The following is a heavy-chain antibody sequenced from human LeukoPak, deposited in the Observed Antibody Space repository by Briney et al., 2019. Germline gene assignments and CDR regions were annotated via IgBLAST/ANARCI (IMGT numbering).Heavy chain of an antibody. Sequence: ESGPTLVKPTQTLTLTCTFSGFSLSTSGVGVGWIRQPPGKALEWLALIYWDDDKRCSPSLKSRLTITKDTSKNQVVLTMTNMDPVDTATYYCAHSVGGTTRNWFDPWGQGTLVTVSS. V-gene: IGHV2-5*02. CDR2: IYWDDDK. CDR1: GFSLSTSGVG. J-gene: IGHJ5*02. D-gene: IGHD1-1*01. CDR3: AHSVGGTTRNWFDP.